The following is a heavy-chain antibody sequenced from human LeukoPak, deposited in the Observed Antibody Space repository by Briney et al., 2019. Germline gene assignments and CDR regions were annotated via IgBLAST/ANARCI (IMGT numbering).Heavy chain of an antibody. V-gene: IGHV1-46*03. Sequence: ASVKVSCKASGSTLTPFYIHWVRQAPGQGLVWMGIIRPRDDITTYAQKLQGRLTMTKDTSANTVYLELSGLTSDDTAVYYCTIDGGHHDFDIWGQGTMVTVSS. CDR2: IRPRDDIT. CDR3: TIDGGHHDFDI. CDR1: GSTLTPFY. J-gene: IGHJ3*02. D-gene: IGHD3-16*01.